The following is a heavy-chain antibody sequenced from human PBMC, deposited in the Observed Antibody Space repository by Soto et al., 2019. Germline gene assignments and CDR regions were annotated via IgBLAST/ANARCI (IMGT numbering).Heavy chain of an antibody. CDR2: IYPGDSDT. CDR3: ARQGGEYYYYYGMDV. V-gene: IGHV5-51*01. Sequence: GESLKISCKGSGYSFTSYWIGWVRQMPGKGLEWMGIIYPGDSDTRYSPSFQGQVTISADKSISTAYLQWSSLKASDTAMYYCARQGGEYYYYYGMDVWGQGTTVTVSS. D-gene: IGHD3-10*01. CDR1: GYSFTSYW. J-gene: IGHJ6*02.